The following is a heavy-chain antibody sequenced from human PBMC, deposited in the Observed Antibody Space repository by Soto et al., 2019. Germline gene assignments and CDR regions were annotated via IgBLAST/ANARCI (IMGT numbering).Heavy chain of an antibody. Sequence: SETLSLTCTVSGGSISSGSYYWGWIRQPPGKGLEWIGSIYYSGSTYYNPSLKSRVTISVDKSKNQFSLKLSSVTAEDTAVYYCERRYYDSSGYYGYWGQXTLVTVSA. V-gene: IGHV4-39*01. CDR3: ERRYYDSSGYYGY. CDR1: GGSISSGSYY. D-gene: IGHD3-22*01. J-gene: IGHJ4*02. CDR2: IYYSGST.